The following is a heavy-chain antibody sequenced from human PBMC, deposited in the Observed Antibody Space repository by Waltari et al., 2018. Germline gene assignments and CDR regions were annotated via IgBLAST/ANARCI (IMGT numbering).Heavy chain of an antibody. CDR3: ASPDFWSGTFDDY. D-gene: IGHD3-3*01. V-gene: IGHV4-39*01. J-gene: IGHJ4*02. Sequence: QLQLQESGPGLVKPSETLSLTCTVSGGSISSSSYYWGWIRQPPGKGLEWIGSIYYSGSTYYTPSLKSRVTISVDTSKNQFSLKLSSVTAADTAVYYCASPDFWSGTFDDYWGQGTLVTVSS. CDR1: GGSISSSSYY. CDR2: IYYSGST.